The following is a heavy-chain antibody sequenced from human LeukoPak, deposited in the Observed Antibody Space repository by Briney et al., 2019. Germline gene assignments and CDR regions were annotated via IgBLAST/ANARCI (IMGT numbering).Heavy chain of an antibody. Sequence: GSLRLSCAASGFTFSSYEMNWVRQAPGKGLEWVSSISSSSSYIYYADSVKGRFTISRDNAKNSLYLQMNSLRAEDTAVYYCAREGGHYGSGSSDYWGQGTLVTVSS. CDR3: AREGGHYGSGSSDY. CDR2: ISSSSSYI. J-gene: IGHJ4*02. D-gene: IGHD3-10*01. V-gene: IGHV3-21*01. CDR1: GFTFSSYE.